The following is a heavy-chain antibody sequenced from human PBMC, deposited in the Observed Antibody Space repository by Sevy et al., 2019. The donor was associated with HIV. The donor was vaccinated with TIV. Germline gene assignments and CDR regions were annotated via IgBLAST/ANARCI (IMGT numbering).Heavy chain of an antibody. CDR1: GFTFSTYW. D-gene: IGHD2-2*01. Sequence: GGSLRLSCAASGFTFSTYWMSWFRQAPGKGLEWVANINEDGTEKFYVDSVKGRFTMSRDKAKNSLSLQMNSLRAEDASVYYCARDNATVSRRGLRYYYYGTDVWGQGTTVTVSS. CDR2: INEDGTEK. CDR3: ARDNATVSRRGLRYYYYGTDV. J-gene: IGHJ6*02. V-gene: IGHV3-7*01.